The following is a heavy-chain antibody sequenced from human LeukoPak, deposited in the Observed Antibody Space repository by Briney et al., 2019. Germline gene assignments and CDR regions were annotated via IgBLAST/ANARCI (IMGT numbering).Heavy chain of an antibody. CDR1: GFTFSSYA. D-gene: IGHD3-10*01. Sequence: PGRSLRLSCAASGFTFSSYAMHWVRQAPGKGLEWVAVISYDGSNKYYADSVKGRFTISRDNSKNTLYLQMNSLRAEDTAVYYCAKDLTYYYGSGSQPHDYWGQGTLVTVSS. CDR2: ISYDGSNK. CDR3: AKDLTYYYGSGSQPHDY. V-gene: IGHV3-30*04. J-gene: IGHJ4*02.